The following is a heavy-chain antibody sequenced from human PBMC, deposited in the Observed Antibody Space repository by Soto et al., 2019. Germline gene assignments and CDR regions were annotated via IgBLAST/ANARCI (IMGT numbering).Heavy chain of an antibody. CDR1: GFTFDDYA. CDR3: VKALGEYSGNSLNY. D-gene: IGHD1-26*01. Sequence: EVHLVDSGGGLVQPGRSLRLSCAASGFTFDDYAMHWVRQAPGKGLERVSGISWNSGTLGYADSVKGRFTSSRDNAKKSLYLQMNSLRAEDTALYYCVKALGEYSGNSLNYWGQGSLVTVSS. J-gene: IGHJ4*02. CDR2: ISWNSGTL. V-gene: IGHV3-9*01.